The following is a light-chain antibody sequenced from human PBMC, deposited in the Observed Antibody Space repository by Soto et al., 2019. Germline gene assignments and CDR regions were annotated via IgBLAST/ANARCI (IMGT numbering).Light chain of an antibody. CDR3: QQRSNWLT. Sequence: EIVLTQSPATLSLSPGERATLSCRASQSVRSYLAWYQQKPGKSPRLLIYDASNRATGITARFSGSGSGTDFTLSISSLEPEDFAVYYCQQRSNWLTFGGGTKVEIK. CDR1: QSVRSY. CDR2: DAS. V-gene: IGKV3-11*01. J-gene: IGKJ4*01.